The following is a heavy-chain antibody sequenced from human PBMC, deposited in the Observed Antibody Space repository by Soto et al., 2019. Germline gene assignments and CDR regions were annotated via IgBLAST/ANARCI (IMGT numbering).Heavy chain of an antibody. CDR2: INHSGST. J-gene: IGHJ6*02. Sequence: LALTCAVYGGSFSGYYWSWIRQPPVKGLEWIGEINHSGSTNYNPSLKSRVTISVDTSKNQFSLKLSSVTAADTAVYYCARGHGYSSSFLSGGMDVWGQGTTVTVS. CDR3: ARGHGYSSSFLSGGMDV. D-gene: IGHD6-6*01. V-gene: IGHV4-34*01. CDR1: GGSFSGYY.